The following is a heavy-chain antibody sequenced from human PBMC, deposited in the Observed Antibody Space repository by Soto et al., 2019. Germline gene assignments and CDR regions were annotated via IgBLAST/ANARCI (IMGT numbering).Heavy chain of an antibody. V-gene: IGHV4-30-2*01. CDR3: ARSYYLFSRGYYTINWFDP. CDR1: GGSISSGGYS. J-gene: IGHJ5*02. Sequence: SETLSLTCAVSGGSISSGGYSWSWIRQPPGKGLERIGYIYHSGSTYYNPSLKSRVTISVDRSKNQFSLKLSSVTAADTAVYYCARSYYLFSRGYYTINWFDPSVQGTLV. D-gene: IGHD3-22*01. CDR2: IYHSGST.